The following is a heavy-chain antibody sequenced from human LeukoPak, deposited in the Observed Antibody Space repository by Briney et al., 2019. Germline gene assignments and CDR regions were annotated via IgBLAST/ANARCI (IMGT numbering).Heavy chain of an antibody. CDR1: GFTFSDYY. Sequence: PGGSLRLSCAASGFTFSDYYISWIRQAPGEGLEWVSYISSGSDYTNYADSVKGRFTISRDNTKNSLYLQMNSLRVEDTAVYYCAKGGGSYVFDYWGQGTLVTVSS. V-gene: IGHV3-11*05. D-gene: IGHD2-15*01. CDR2: ISSGSDYT. J-gene: IGHJ4*02. CDR3: AKGGGSYVFDY.